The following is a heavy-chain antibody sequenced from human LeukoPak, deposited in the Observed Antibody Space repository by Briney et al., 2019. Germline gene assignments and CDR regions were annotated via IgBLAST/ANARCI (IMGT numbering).Heavy chain of an antibody. D-gene: IGHD6-13*01. CDR3: ASYIAAAAAYGYYYYGMDA. CDR2: IYSGGST. J-gene: IGHJ6*02. V-gene: IGHV3-66*01. Sequence: GGSLRLSCAASGFTFSSNYMSWVRQAPGKGLEWVSVIYSGGSTYYADSVKGRFTISRDNSKNTLYLQMNSLRAEDTAVYYCASYIAAAAAYGYYYYGMDAWGQGTTVTVSS. CDR1: GFTFSSNY.